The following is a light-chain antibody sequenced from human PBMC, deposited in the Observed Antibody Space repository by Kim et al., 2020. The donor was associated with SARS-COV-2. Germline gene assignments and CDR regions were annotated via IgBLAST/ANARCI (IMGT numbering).Light chain of an antibody. J-gene: IGLJ3*02. CDR2: GDH. V-gene: IGLV1-44*01. CDR1: NSNIGRYT. CDR3: AAWDDSLDAWV. Sequence: QPVLTQPPSTSGAPGQRVIISCSGTNSNIGRYTVNWYQRFPGAAPKLLIYGDHQRHSGVPDRFSGSKSGSSASLAISGVRSDDESDYFCAAWDDSLDAWVFGGGTQLTVL.